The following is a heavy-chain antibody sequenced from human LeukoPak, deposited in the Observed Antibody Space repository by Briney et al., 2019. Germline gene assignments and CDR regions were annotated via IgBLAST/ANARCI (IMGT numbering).Heavy chain of an antibody. Sequence: ASVKVSCKASGYTFTSYDINWVRQATGQGLEWMGWMNPNSGNTGYAQKFQGRVTMTRDTSISTAYMELSRLRSDDTAVYYCARGPRITMVRGVIIMPVYYYYMDVWGKGTTVTISS. V-gene: IGHV1-8*01. D-gene: IGHD3-10*01. CDR1: GYTFTSYD. CDR2: MNPNSGNT. CDR3: ARGPRITMVRGVIIMPVYYYYMDV. J-gene: IGHJ6*03.